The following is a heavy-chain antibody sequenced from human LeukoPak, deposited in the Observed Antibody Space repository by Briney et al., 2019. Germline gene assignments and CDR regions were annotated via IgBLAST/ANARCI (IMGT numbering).Heavy chain of an antibody. Sequence: PGGSLRLSCTASGLTFSTSAFNWVRQAPGKGLEWVASIGPTGSDTYHADSIKGRFTISRDNANNFLYLQMNSLRAEDTAVYYCATETNGRHYDYWGQGTLLTVSS. CDR1: GLTFSTSA. CDR3: ATETNGRHYDY. D-gene: IGHD1-14*01. J-gene: IGHJ4*02. V-gene: IGHV3-21*06. CDR2: IGPTGSDT.